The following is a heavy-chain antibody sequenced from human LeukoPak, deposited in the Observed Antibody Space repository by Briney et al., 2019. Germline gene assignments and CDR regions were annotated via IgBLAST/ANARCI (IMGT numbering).Heavy chain of an antibody. V-gene: IGHV1-8*03. CDR3: ARDTSGFGGSNWFDP. CDR2: MNPNSGNT. Sequence: GASVKVSCKASGYTFTSYDINWVRQATGQGLEWMGWMNPNSGNTGYAQKFQGRVTITADESTSTAYMELSSLRSEDTAVYYCARDTSGFGGSNWFDPWGQGTLVTVSS. J-gene: IGHJ5*02. D-gene: IGHD3-10*01. CDR1: GYTFTSYD.